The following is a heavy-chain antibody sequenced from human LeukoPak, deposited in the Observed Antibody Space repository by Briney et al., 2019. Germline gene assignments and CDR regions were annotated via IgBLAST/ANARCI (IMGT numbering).Heavy chain of an antibody. CDR2: XXAYNGNT. Sequence: GASVXXSXXASGYTFTSYXIXXVRQXPGQGLXXXXXXXAYNGNTNYAQKLQGRVTMTTDTSTSTAYMELRSLRSDDTAVYYCARVLLTYGERSTYYGMDVWGQGTTVTVSS. CDR1: GYTFTSYX. V-gene: IGHV1-18*01. CDR3: ARVLLTYGERSTYYGMDV. D-gene: IGHD1-1*01. J-gene: IGHJ6*02.